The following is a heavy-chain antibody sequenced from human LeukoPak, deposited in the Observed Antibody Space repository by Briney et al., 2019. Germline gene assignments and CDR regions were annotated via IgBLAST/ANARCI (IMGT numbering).Heavy chain of an antibody. Sequence: GGSLRLSCAASGFTFSSYAMSWVRQAPGKGLEWVSGISDSVSTTYYADPVKGRFTISTDNSKNTLYLQMNSLRAEDTAVYYCAKGHFKDSSGYYPYYFDYWGQGTLVTVSS. CDR3: AKGHFKDSSGYYPYYFDY. V-gene: IGHV3-23*01. D-gene: IGHD3-22*01. CDR1: GFTFSSYA. CDR2: ISDSVSTT. J-gene: IGHJ4*02.